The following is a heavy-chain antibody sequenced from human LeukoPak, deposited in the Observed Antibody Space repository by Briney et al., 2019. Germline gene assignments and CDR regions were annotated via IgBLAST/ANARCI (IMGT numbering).Heavy chain of an antibody. CDR2: ISAYHGNT. J-gene: IGHJ1*01. D-gene: IGHD3-22*01. CDR3: ARAPYYEGAEYFQH. Sequence: ASVKVSCKASGYTSTSYGITWVRQAPGQGLEWMGWISAYHGNTNYAQKLQGRVTMTTDTSTSTAFMELRSLRSDDTAVYYCARAPYYEGAEYFQHWGQGTLVTVSS. CDR1: GYTSTSYG. V-gene: IGHV1-18*01.